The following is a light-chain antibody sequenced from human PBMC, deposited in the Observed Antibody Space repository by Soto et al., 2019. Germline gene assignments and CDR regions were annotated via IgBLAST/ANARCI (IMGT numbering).Light chain of an antibody. CDR2: GAS. Sequence: EKVLKNSPGALSLYAGERATLSCRVSQSVTSSYLAWYQLKPGQAPRLLIYGASSRAIGIPDRFSGSGSGTDFTLTICRLDPEDFAVYCCQQSVSSPRTFGHGTKVDI. J-gene: IGKJ1*01. CDR3: QQSVSSPRT. CDR1: QSVTSSY. V-gene: IGKV3-20*01.